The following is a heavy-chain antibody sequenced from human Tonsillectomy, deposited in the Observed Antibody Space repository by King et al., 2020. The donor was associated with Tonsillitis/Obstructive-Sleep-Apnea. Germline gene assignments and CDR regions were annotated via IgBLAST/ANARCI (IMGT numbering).Heavy chain of an antibody. CDR1: GYTFTNYG. D-gene: IGHD6-25*01. V-gene: IGHV1-18*01. CDR2: ISAFNGNT. J-gene: IGHJ4*02. Sequence: HVQLVESGAEVKKPGASVKVSCKASGYTFTNYGINWVRQAPGQGLEWMGWISAFNGNTNYAQKLQGRVTMTTDTSTITAYMELRSLRSDDTAVYYCARYQSGYFDYWGQGTLVTVSS. CDR3: ARYQSGYFDY.